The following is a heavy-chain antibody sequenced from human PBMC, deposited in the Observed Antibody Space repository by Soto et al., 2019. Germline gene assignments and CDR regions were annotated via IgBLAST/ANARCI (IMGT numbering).Heavy chain of an antibody. Sequence: QLQLQESGPGLVKPSETLSLTCPVSGGSISGYYWSWLRQPPGKGLEWIAFIHYTGSSNSNPSLNSRVTISVDTSKNQFSLKLSSVTAADTAVYYCARHSNEYRKSLDSRGQGTLVTVSS. CDR2: IHYTGSS. CDR1: GGSISGYY. CDR3: ARHSNEYRKSLDS. D-gene: IGHD5-18*01. V-gene: IGHV4-59*08. J-gene: IGHJ4*02.